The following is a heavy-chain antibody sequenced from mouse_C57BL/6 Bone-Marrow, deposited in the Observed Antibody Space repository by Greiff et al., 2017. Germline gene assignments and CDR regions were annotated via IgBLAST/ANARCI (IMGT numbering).Heavy chain of an antibody. CDR1: GFSLTSYG. CDR2: IWSGGST. V-gene: IGHV2-2*01. J-gene: IGHJ2*01. CDR3: AREGLRRGVVYFDY. Sequence: VQLQQSGPGLVQPSQSLSITCTVSGFSLTSYGVHWVRQSPGKGLEWLGVIWSGGSTDYNAAFISRLSISKDNSKSQVFFKMNRLQADDTAIYYCAREGLRRGVVYFDYWGQGTTLTVSS. D-gene: IGHD2-4*01.